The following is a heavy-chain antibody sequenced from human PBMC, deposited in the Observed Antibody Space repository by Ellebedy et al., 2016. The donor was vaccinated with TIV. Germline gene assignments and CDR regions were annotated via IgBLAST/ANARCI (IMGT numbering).Heavy chain of an antibody. D-gene: IGHD6-6*01. CDR1: GYTFTNYG. Sequence: AASVKVSCKASGYTFTNYGISWVRQAPGQGLEWMGWISAYNGNTNYAQKLQGRVTMTTDTSTSTAYMELRSLRSDDTAVYYCARVGGIAAREALDYWGQGTLVTVSS. J-gene: IGHJ4*02. V-gene: IGHV1-18*01. CDR3: ARVGGIAAREALDY. CDR2: ISAYNGNT.